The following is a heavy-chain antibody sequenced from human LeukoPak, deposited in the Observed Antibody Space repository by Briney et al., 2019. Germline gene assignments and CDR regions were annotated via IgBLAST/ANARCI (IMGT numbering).Heavy chain of an antibody. D-gene: IGHD3-22*01. J-gene: IGHJ4*02. CDR1: GYTFARYW. CDR2: IYPGDSDT. V-gene: IGHV5-51*01. Sequence: GESLKISCQASGYTFARYWIGWVRQMPGKGLEWMGIIYPGDSDTRYSPSFQGQVTISADKSITTAYMQWSSLKASDTAMYYCVRGHDSSGYYYGYWGQGTLVTVSS. CDR3: VRGHDSSGYYYGY.